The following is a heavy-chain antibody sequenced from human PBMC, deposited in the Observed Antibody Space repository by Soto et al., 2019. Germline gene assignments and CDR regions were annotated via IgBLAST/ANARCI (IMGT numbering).Heavy chain of an antibody. J-gene: IGHJ5*02. Sequence: SQTLSLTCAISGDSVSTNSATWDWIRQSPSRGLEWLGRTYYRSKWDYDYAASVKGRININPDTSNNQVSLHLDSVTPDDTAVYYCARAYGGNPALFDPWGQGTLVTVSS. CDR2: TYYRSKWDY. D-gene: IGHD4-17*01. CDR1: GDSVSTNSAT. V-gene: IGHV6-1*01. CDR3: ARAYGGNPALFDP.